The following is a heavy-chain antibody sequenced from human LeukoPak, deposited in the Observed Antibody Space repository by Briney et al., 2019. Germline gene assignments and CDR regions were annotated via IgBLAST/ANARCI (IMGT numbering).Heavy chain of an antibody. D-gene: IGHD3/OR15-3a*01. V-gene: IGHV4-31*03. J-gene: IGHJ6*03. CDR1: GVSVSSPTYY. CDR2: IYSTGSR. CDR3: ARGLEYSYYLDV. Sequence: PSETLSLTCSVSGVSVSSPTYYWSWIRQHPGKGLEWIGHIYSTGSRYYNPSLESRVSVSFDTSKNQFSLKMSSMTAADTAVYYRARGLEYSYYLDVWGKGTTVTVSS.